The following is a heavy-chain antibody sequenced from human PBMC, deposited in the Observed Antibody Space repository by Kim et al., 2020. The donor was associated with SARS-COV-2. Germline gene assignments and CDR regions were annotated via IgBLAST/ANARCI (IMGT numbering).Heavy chain of an antibody. J-gene: IGHJ4*02. V-gene: IGHV4-59*01. D-gene: IGHD1-26*01. CDR3: ARERGGELHD. Sequence: SETLSLTCTVSGGSISSYYWSWIRQPPGKGLEWIGYIYYSGSTNYNPSLKSRVTISVDTSKNQFSLKLSSVTAADTAVYYCARERGGELHDWGQGTLVTV. CDR1: GGSISSYY. CDR2: IYYSGST.